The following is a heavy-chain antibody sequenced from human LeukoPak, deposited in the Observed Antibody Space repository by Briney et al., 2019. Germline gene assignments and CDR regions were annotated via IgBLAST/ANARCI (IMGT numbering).Heavy chain of an antibody. CDR3: ARASYYYDSSGHPGYYFDY. V-gene: IGHV1-2*03. J-gene: IGHJ4*02. D-gene: IGHD3-22*01. Sequence: LGASVNVSCKPSGYTFTTYYLHWVRQAPGQGLEWMGWIKPNSGGTNYAQKFQGRVTMTRDTSISTAYMELSRLRSDDTAVYYCARASYYYDSSGHPGYYFDYWGQGTLVTVSS. CDR2: IKPNSGGT. CDR1: GYTFTTYY.